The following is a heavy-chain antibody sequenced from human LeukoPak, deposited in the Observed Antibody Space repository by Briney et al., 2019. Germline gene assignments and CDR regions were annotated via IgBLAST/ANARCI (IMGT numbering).Heavy chain of an antibody. Sequence: SETLSLACTVSGGSISSSSYYWGWIRQPPGKGLEWIGSIYYSGSTYYNPSLKSRVTISVDTSKNQFSLKLSSVTAADTAVYYCARDGPSGSYPSDYWGQGTLVTVSS. V-gene: IGHV4-39*02. CDR3: ARDGPSGSYPSDY. D-gene: IGHD1-26*01. CDR2: IYYSGST. J-gene: IGHJ4*02. CDR1: GGSISSSSYY.